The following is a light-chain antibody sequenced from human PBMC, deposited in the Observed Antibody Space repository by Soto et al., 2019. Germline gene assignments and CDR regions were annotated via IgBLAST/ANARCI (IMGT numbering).Light chain of an antibody. V-gene: IGLV1-51*02. J-gene: IGLJ1*01. CDR1: SSNIGNNY. CDR3: GTWDSSLSARV. CDR2: ENN. Sequence: QSVLTQPPSVSAAPGQKVTISCSGSSSNIGNNYVSWYQQLPGTAPKLLIYENNKRPSGIPDRFSGSKSGTSATLGITGLQTGDEGDYYCGTWDSSLSARVSGTGTKVTVL.